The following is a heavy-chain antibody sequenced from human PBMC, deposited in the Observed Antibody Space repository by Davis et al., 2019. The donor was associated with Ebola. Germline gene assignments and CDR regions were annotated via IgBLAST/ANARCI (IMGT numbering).Heavy chain of an antibody. D-gene: IGHD3-10*02. V-gene: IGHV3-48*02. Sequence: PGGSLRLSCVTSGFTFTSYSFNWIRQTPGKGLEWIAHINTRGDARVYADSVRGRFTISRDEAANSLSLQMDALKHEDTALYYCVRDYLFAFDSWGQGTPVTVSS. CDR3: VRDYLFAFDS. J-gene: IGHJ4*02. CDR2: INTRGDAR. CDR1: GFTFTSYS.